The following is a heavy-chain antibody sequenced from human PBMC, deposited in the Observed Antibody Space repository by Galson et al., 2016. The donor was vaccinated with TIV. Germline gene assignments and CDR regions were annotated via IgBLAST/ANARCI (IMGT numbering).Heavy chain of an antibody. CDR3: ARERLHCCDNCYLSYYFGMDV. J-gene: IGHJ6*02. CDR1: GFSVSDNY. D-gene: IGHD2-21*01. V-gene: IGHV3-66*03. Sequence: SLRLSCAASGFSVSDNYINWVRQAPGKGLEWVSIFSNSDYTNYADSVKGRFTISRDNSKNTVYLHMSRLRAEDTAVYYCARERLHCCDNCYLSYYFGMDVWGQGTTVTVSS. CDR2: FSNSDYT.